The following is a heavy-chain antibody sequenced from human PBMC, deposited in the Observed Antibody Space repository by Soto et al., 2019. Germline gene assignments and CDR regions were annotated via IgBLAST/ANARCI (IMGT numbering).Heavy chain of an antibody. V-gene: IGHV3-15*01. CDR3: SWVNRRGDYYYMDF. D-gene: IGHD3-10*01. J-gene: IGHJ6*03. CDR2: IKSKGSGETT. CDR1: GVPFSLAW. Sequence: GGFLRLSCEASGVPFSLAWRTWVRQAPGQGLEWVGRIKSKGSGETTDYAAPVKGRFTISRDDSKNTLYLQMSSLKTEDTAVYYCSWVNRRGDYYYMDFWGTGTTVTSP.